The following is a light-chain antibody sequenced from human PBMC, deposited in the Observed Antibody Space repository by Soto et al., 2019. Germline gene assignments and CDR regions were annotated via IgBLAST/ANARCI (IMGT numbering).Light chain of an antibody. J-gene: IGLJ1*01. CDR1: SNDVGGYNY. CDR2: EVS. CDR3: TSYTSTSV. V-gene: IGLV2-14*01. Sequence: QSVLTQPASVSGSPGQSITISCTGSSNDVGGYNYVSWYQQHPGQAPKLIIYEVSDRPSGVSPRFSGSKSGNTASLTISGLQVEDEADYFCTSYTSTSVFGTGTKVTV.